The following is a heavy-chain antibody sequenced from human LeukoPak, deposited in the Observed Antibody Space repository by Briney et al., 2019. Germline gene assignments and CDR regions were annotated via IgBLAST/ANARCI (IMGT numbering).Heavy chain of an antibody. D-gene: IGHD4-11*01. Sequence: ASVTVSCKTSGYTFTSDDINWVRQATGQGLEWMGWMNPNSGNTGYAQKFQGRVTMTRNTSISTAYMELSSLRSEDTAIYYCARSPTGLQKRNDFWGQGTLVTVSS. CDR1: GYTFTSDD. CDR2: MNPNSGNT. CDR3: ARSPTGLQKRNDF. J-gene: IGHJ4*02. V-gene: IGHV1-8*01.